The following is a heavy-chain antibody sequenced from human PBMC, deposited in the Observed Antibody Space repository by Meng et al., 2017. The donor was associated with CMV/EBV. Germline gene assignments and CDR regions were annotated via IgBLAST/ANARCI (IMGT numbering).Heavy chain of an antibody. CDR3: ARDNTVVKGIGS. J-gene: IGHJ4*02. CDR2: IYYSGST. D-gene: IGHD4-23*01. CDR1: GGSISSSSYY. V-gene: IGHV4-39*07. Sequence: SETLSLTCTVSGGSISSSSYYWGWIRQPPGKGLEWIGSIYYSGSTYYNPSLKSRVTISVDTSKNQFSLKLSSVTAADTAVYYCARDNTVVKGIGSWGQGTLVTVSS.